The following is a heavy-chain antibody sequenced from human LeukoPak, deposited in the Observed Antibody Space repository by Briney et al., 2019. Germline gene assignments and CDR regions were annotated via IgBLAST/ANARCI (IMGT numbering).Heavy chain of an antibody. CDR3: ARDRPGGTRPDGAFDI. J-gene: IGHJ3*02. CDR1: GGSISSYY. V-gene: IGHV4-59*01. D-gene: IGHD6-6*01. CDR2: IYYSGST. Sequence: SETLSLTCTVSGGSISSYYWSWIRQPPGKGLEGIGYIYYSGSTNYNPSLKSRVTISVDTSKNQFSLKLSSVTAADTAVYYCARDRPGGTRPDGAFDIWGQGTMVTVSS.